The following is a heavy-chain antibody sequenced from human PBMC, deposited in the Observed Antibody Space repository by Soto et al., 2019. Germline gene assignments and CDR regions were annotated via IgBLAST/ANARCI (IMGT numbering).Heavy chain of an antibody. V-gene: IGHV4-34*01. CDR3: ARGGITYYDILTGYYFDY. CDR1: GGSFSGYY. J-gene: IGHJ4*02. D-gene: IGHD3-9*01. CDR2: INHSGST. Sequence: SETLSLTCAVYGGSFSGYYWSWIRQPPGKGLEWIGEINHSGSTNYNPSLKSRVTISVDTSKNQFSLKLSSVTAADTAVYYCARGGITYYDILTGYYFDYWGQGTLVTVSS.